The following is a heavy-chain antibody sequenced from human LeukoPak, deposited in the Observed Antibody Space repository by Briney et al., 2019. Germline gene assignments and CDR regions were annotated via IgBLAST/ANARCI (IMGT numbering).Heavy chain of an antibody. CDR1: GGSFSGYY. CDR2: INHSGST. J-gene: IGHJ5*02. CDR3: ARGHWWFDP. Sequence: PSETLSLTCAVYGGSFSGYYWSWIRQPPGKGLEWIGEINHSGSTNYNPSLKSRVTIPVDTSKNQFSLKLSSVTAADTAVYYCARGHWWFDPWGQGTLVTVSS. V-gene: IGHV4-34*01.